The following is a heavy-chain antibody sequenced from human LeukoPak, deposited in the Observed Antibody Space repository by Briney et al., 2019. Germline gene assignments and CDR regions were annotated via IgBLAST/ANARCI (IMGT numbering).Heavy chain of an antibody. J-gene: IGHJ3*02. V-gene: IGHV3-9*01. CDR2: ISWNSGSI. CDR1: GFTFDDYA. D-gene: IGHD3-10*01. Sequence: GRSLRLSCAASGFTFDDYAMHWVRQAPGKGLEWVSGISWNSGSIGYADSVKGRFTISRDNAKNSLYLQMNSLRAEDTALYYCAIITMVRGVNTDAFEIWGQGTMVTVSS. CDR3: AIITMVRGVNTDAFEI.